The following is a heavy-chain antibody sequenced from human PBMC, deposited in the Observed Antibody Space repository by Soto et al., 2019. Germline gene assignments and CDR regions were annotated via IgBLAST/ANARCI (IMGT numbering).Heavy chain of an antibody. Sequence: QVQLVQSGAEVKKPGSSVKVSCKASGGTFSSYAISWVRQAPGQGLEWMGGIIPIFGTANYAQKFQGRVTITADEPTSTAYMELSSLRSEDTAVYYCAREGSGWTYYYYYGMDVWGQGTTVTVSS. V-gene: IGHV1-69*01. CDR1: GGTFSSYA. D-gene: IGHD6-19*01. CDR3: AREGSGWTYYYYYGMDV. J-gene: IGHJ6*02. CDR2: IIPIFGTA.